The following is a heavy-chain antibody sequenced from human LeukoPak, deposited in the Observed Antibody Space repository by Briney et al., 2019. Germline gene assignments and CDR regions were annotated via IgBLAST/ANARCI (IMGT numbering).Heavy chain of an antibody. J-gene: IGHJ4*02. D-gene: IGHD1-26*01. V-gene: IGHV3-23*01. Sequence: GGSLRLSCAASGFTFSSYAMSWVRQAPGKGLEWVSAISGSGGSTYYADSVKGRFTISRGNSKNTLYLQMNSLRAEDTAVYYCAKSGRRWELLRNYFDYWGQGTLVTVSS. CDR1: GFTFSSYA. CDR2: ISGSGGST. CDR3: AKSGRRWELLRNYFDY.